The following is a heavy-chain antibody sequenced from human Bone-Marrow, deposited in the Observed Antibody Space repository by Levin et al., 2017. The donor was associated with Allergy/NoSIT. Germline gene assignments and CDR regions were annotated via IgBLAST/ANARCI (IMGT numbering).Heavy chain of an antibody. D-gene: IGHD1-14*01. J-gene: IGHJ4*02. CDR1: GGSISSYY. CDR3: ARESTGFDD. V-gene: IGHV4-59*01. Sequence: SETLSLTCTASGGSISSYYWSWIRQPPGKGLEHIAYISYSGSTKYSPSLMSRLIILLHSSRKQFSLMLDSVTAADTAVYYCARESTGFDDWGQGTMVVVSS. CDR2: ISYSGST.